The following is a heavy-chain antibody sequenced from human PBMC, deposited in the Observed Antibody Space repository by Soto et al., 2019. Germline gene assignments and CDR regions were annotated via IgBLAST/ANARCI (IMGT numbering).Heavy chain of an antibody. V-gene: IGHV4-34*01. CDR2: INHSGST. J-gene: IGHJ6*02. CDR1: GGSFSGYY. CDR3: ARVQVLRFLEWTYYYYYGMDV. Sequence: SETLSLTCAVYGGSFSGYYWSWIRQPPGKGLEWIGEINHSGSTNYNPSLKSRVTISVDTSKNQFSLKLSSVTAADTAVYYCARVQVLRFLEWTYYYYYGMDVWGQGTTVTVSS. D-gene: IGHD3-3*01.